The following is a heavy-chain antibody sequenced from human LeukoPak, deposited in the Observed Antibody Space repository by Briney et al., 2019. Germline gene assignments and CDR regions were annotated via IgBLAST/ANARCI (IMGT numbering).Heavy chain of an antibody. CDR1: GFTFSSYT. CDR3: AKDGGLWVSAHWGDS. V-gene: IGHV3-23*01. CDR2: ITTSDGNT. D-gene: IGHD7-27*01. J-gene: IGHJ4*02. Sequence: GGSLRLSCAASGFTFSSYTMSWVRQAPGKGLEWVSTITTSDGNTYYADSVKGRFTVSRENSKNTLYLQMNSLRAEATAVYYCAKDGGLWVSAHWGDSWGRGTLVTVSS.